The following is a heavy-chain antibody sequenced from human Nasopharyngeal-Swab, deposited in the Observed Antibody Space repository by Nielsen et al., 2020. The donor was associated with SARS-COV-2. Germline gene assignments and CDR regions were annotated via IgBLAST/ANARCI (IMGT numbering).Heavy chain of an antibody. Sequence: TLSLTCAISGASVSSNSAAWNCIRQSPSRGCEWLGRTYYRSKWYNDYAVSVKSRITINPDTSKNQFSLQLNSVTPEDTAVYYCARGKLLWFGELSRRVYYFDYWGQGTLVTVSS. CDR2: TYYRSKWYN. J-gene: IGHJ4*02. CDR3: ARGKLLWFGELSRRVYYFDY. D-gene: IGHD3-10*01. CDR1: GASVSSNSAA. V-gene: IGHV6-1*01.